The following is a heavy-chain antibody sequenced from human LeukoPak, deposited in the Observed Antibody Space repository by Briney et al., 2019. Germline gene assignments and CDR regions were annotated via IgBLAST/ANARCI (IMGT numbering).Heavy chain of an antibody. CDR1: GGTFSSYA. CDR3: ARGRRPRQWLVYYYYYYGMDV. Sequence: ASVKVSCKASGGTFSSYAISWVRQAPGQGLEWMGGIIPIFGTANYAQKFQGRVTITADESTSTAYMELSSLRSEDTAVYYCARGRRPRQWLVYYYYYYGMDVWGQGTTVTVSS. V-gene: IGHV1-69*13. J-gene: IGHJ6*02. CDR2: IIPIFGTA. D-gene: IGHD6-19*01.